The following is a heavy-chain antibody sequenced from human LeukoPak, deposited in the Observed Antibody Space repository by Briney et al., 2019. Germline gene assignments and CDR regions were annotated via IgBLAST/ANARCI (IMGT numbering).Heavy chain of an antibody. CDR1: GGSISSSSYY. V-gene: IGHV4-39*07. CDR3: AGGNIVVVPAAITSSWFDP. CDR2: IYYSGST. D-gene: IGHD2-2*02. J-gene: IGHJ5*02. Sequence: SETLSLTCTVSGGSISSSSYYWGWIRQPAGKGLEWIGSIYYSGSTYYNPSLKSRVTISVDTSKNQFSLKLSSVTAADTAVYYCAGGNIVVVPAAITSSWFDPWGQGTLVTVSS.